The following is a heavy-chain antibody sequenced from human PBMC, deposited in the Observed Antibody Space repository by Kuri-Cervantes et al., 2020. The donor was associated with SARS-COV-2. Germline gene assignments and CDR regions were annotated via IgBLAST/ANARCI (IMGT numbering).Heavy chain of an antibody. Sequence: ASVNVSCKASGYTFTSYDINWVRQATGQGLEWMGWMNPNSGNTGYAQKFQGRVTITRNTSISTAYMELSSLRSEDTAVYYCARATHYDSSGYYYSFDYWGQGTLVTVSS. CDR3: ARATHYDSSGYYYSFDY. J-gene: IGHJ4*02. D-gene: IGHD3-22*01. CDR2: MNPNSGNT. CDR1: GYTFTSYD. V-gene: IGHV1-8*03.